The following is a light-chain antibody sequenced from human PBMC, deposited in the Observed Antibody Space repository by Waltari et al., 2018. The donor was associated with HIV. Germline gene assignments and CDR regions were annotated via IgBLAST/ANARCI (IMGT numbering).Light chain of an antibody. CDR3: QTWGTGIWV. J-gene: IGLJ3*02. V-gene: IGLV4-69*01. Sequence: QLLLTQSPSASASLGASLKLTCTLSSGHSSYAIAWHQQQPEKGPRYLMKLNSDGSHSKGDGIPDRFSGSSSGAERYLTISSLQSEDEADYYCQTWGTGIWVFGGGTKLTVL. CDR1: SGHSSYA. CDR2: LNSDGSH.